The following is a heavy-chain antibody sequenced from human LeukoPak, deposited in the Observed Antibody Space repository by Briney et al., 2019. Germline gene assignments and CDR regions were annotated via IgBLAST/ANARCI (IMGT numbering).Heavy chain of an antibody. Sequence: GGSLRLSCAASGFTFSSYEMNWVRQAPGKGLEWVSYISSSGDRTLYYAGSVKGRFTVSRDNARNSLFLQMNALTTEDTAIYYCARESDGGGYRFDYWGQGALVTVSS. CDR1: GFTFSSYE. CDR2: ISSSGDRTL. V-gene: IGHV3-48*03. J-gene: IGHJ4*02. D-gene: IGHD3-22*01. CDR3: ARESDGGGYRFDY.